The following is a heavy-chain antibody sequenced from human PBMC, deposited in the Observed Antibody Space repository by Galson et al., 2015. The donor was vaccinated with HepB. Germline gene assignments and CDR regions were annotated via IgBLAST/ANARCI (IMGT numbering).Heavy chain of an antibody. CDR2: ISSSSSYI. V-gene: IGHV3-21*01. CDR1: GFTFSTYT. D-gene: IGHD2-2*01. CDR3: ARDLRGSSTSYGVDV. Sequence: SLRLSCAASGFTFSTYTMNWVRQAPGQGLQWVSSISSSSSYINYADSVKGRFTISRDNAESSLHLQMNSLRVEDTAIYYCARDLRGSSTSYGVDVWGQGTTVAVSS. J-gene: IGHJ6*02.